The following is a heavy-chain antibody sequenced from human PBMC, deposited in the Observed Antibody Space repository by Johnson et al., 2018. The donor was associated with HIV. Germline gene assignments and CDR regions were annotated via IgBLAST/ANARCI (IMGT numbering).Heavy chain of an antibody. J-gene: IGHJ3*02. CDR2: ISWNSGSI. V-gene: IGHV3-9*01. CDR1: GFTFDDFA. CDR3: AKDLLSSTLAPFDI. Sequence: VQLVESGVGLVQPGRSLRLSCAASGFTFDDFAMHWVRQVPGKGLEWVSGISWNSGSIGYADSVKGRFTISRDNAKNSLYLQMNSLRAEDTALYYCAKDLLSSTLAPFDIWGQGTMVTVSS. D-gene: IGHD6-13*01.